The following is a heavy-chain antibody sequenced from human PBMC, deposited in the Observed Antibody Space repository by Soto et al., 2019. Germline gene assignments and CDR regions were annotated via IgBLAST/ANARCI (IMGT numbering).Heavy chain of an antibody. J-gene: IGHJ5*02. D-gene: IGHD6-13*01. CDR2: IHFSGIT. V-gene: IGHV4-39*01. CDR3: ARSGLSSVLIAAAGKNWFDP. Sequence: LLTMSVTCSVAGASISSRLFYWGWIRQPPGKGLEWIGSIHFSGITYYNPSLKSRVTMSGDTSKNQFSLKLSSVTAADTAVYYCARSGLSSVLIAAAGKNWFDPWGQGTLVTVSS. CDR1: GASISSRLFY.